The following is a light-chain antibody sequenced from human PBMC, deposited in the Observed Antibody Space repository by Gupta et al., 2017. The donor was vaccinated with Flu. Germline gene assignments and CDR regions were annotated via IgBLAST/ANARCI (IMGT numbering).Light chain of an antibody. CDR2: GAS. J-gene: IGKJ2*01. CDR1: QSVGNH. Sequence: ERATLSCRASQSVGNHLAWYQQRPGQGPRLLIYGASTRATGIPARFSGSGSGTEFTLTISSLQSEDFAVYYCQHYNNWPPDTFGQGTKLEIK. CDR3: QHYNNWPPDT. V-gene: IGKV3-15*01.